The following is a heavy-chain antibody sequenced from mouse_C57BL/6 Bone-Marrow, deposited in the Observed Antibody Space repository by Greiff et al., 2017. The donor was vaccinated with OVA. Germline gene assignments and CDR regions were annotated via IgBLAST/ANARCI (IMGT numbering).Heavy chain of an antibody. CDR1: GYTFNDHA. J-gene: IGHJ3*01. V-gene: IGHV1S53*02. Sequence: VQLVESDAGLVKPGASVKISCKASGYTFNDHAIHWVQQKPEQGLEWIGYISRGNGDIKYNEKFKGKATLTADKSSSTAYMQLNSLTSEDSAVYFCKKLWPFAYWGQGTLVTVSA. CDR2: ISRGNGDI. D-gene: IGHD3-3*01. CDR3: KKLWPFAY.